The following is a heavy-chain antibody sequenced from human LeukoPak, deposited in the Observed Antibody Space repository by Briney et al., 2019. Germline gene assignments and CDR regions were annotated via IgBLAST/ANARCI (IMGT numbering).Heavy chain of an antibody. CDR2: TRPDGSEK. Sequence: GGSLRLSCAASGFTFSDFYMSWIRQAPGRGLEWVANTRPDGSEKNYGDSVKGRFTISRDNAKNSLFLQMNSLTAEDTAVYYCVRNWNLDSWGQGTLVTVSS. CDR3: VRNWNLDS. J-gene: IGHJ4*02. V-gene: IGHV3-7*01. CDR1: GFTFSDFY. D-gene: IGHD1-1*01.